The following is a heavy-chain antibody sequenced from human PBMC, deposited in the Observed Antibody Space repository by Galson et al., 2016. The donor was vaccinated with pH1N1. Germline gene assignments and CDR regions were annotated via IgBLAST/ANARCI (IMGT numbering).Heavy chain of an antibody. CDR3: ARGSGSPDSYYYYGMDV. D-gene: IGHD3-10*01. CDR2: IYPSDSDT. CDR1: GYSFTNYW. Sequence: QSGAEVKKPGKSLKISCKGSGYSFTNYWIGWVRQMPGKGLEWMGIIYPSDSDTRYSPSVQGQGTISADKSISTAYRQWSSLKASDTAIYYCARGSGSPDSYYYYGMDVWGQGTTVTVSS. J-gene: IGHJ6*02. V-gene: IGHV5-51*01.